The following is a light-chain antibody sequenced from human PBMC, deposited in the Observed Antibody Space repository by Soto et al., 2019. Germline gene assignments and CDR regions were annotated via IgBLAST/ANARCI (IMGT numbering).Light chain of an antibody. CDR3: QQFYSSPLT. V-gene: IGKV4-1*01. CDR2: WAS. J-gene: IGKJ4*01. CDR1: QSLLFSSNKKNY. Sequence: DIVMTQSPASLAVSLGERATINCKSSQSLLFSSNKKNYLAWYQQRPGQPPKLLIYWASSRESGVPDRFTGSGSGTDFTLSISSLQAEDVAVYYCQQFYSSPLTFGGGTK.